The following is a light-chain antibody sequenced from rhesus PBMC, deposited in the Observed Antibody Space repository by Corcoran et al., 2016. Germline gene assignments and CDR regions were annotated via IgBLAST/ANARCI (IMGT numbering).Light chain of an antibody. CDR3: LQDYTIPYS. CDR2: TAS. CDR1: QGINKE. V-gene: IGKV1-94*01. J-gene: IGKJ2*01. Sequence: DIQMTQSPSSLSASVGDRVTVTCRASQGINKELSWYQQKPGKAPTLLIYTASTLHTGVSSRFSGNGSGTDYTRAISSLQTEDVGNYYCLQDYTIPYSFGQGTKVEIK.